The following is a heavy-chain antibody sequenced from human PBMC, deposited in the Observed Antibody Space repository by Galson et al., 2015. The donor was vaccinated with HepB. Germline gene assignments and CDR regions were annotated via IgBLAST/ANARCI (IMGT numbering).Heavy chain of an antibody. D-gene: IGHD2-2*01. V-gene: IGHV3-48*02. Sequence: SLRLSCAASGFTFSRYSMNWVRQAPGKGLEWVSYISSSSSTIYYADSVKGRFTISRDNAKNSLYLQMNSLRDEDTAVYYCARGSRVVPALDTKAFDPWGQGTLVTVSS. CDR1: GFTFSRYS. J-gene: IGHJ5*02. CDR3: ARGSRVVPALDTKAFDP. CDR2: ISSSSSTI.